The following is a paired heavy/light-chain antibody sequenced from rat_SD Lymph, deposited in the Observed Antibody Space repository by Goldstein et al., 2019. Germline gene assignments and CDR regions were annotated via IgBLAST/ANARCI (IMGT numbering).Light chain of an antibody. J-gene: IGKJ2-3*01. Sequence: DIQMTQSPPSLSASLGDKVTITCQASQNINKYIAWYQQKPGKAPRLLIRYTSTLESGTPSRFSGSGSGRDYSFSISNVESEDIASYYCLQYVNLYTFGAGTKLELK. CDR1: QNINKY. CDR2: YTS. CDR3: LQYVNLYT. V-gene: IGKV19S2*01.
Heavy chain of an antibody. J-gene: IGHJ3*01. CDR2: IYAGDGGT. CDR3: ARHPFAY. Sequence: QVKLQQSGAELVKPGASVKLSCKTSGYTFSTSYMSWFKQIPGQSIEWIGMIYAGDGGTGYNQKFKGKATLTVDTSSSTAYMDLSSLTTEDSAVYFCARHPFAYWGQGTLVTVSS. V-gene: IGHV1-25*01. CDR1: GYTFSTSY. D-gene: IGHD3-1*01.